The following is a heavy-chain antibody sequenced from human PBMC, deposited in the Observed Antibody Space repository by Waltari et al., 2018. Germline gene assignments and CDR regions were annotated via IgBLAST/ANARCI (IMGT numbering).Heavy chain of an antibody. D-gene: IGHD3-22*01. J-gene: IGHJ6*03. Sequence: QVQLQQWGAGLLKPSETLSLTCAVYGGSFSGYYWSWIRQPPGKGLEWIGEINHSGSTTYNPSRKSRVTISVDTSKNQFSLKLSSVTAADTAVYYCARGFVVYYYYMDVWGKGTTVTVSS. CDR1: GGSFSGYY. V-gene: IGHV4-34*01. CDR3: ARGFVVYYYYMDV. CDR2: INHSGST.